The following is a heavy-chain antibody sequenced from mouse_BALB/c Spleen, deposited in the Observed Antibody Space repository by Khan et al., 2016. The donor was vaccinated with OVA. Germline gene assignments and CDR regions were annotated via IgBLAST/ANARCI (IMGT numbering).Heavy chain of an antibody. CDR1: GYSFTNNG. D-gene: IGHD2-14*01. J-gene: IGHJ4*01. CDR2: INTYTGET. CDR3: ARERYARTMDY. Sequence: QIQLVESGPELMKPGETVEISCKASGYSFTNNGMNWVKQAPGKDLKWMGWINTYTGETTYAGDFKGRFAFSLDTSASTAYLQINNLKNEETATYVCARERYARTMDYWGQGTTVTVSS. V-gene: IGHV9-3-1*01.